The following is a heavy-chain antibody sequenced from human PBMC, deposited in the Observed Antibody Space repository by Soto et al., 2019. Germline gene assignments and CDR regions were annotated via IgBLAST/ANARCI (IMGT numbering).Heavy chain of an antibody. V-gene: IGHV1-69*06. Sequence: QVQLVESGGGVVQPGRSLRLSCAASGFTFSSYAISWVRQAPGQGLEWMGGIIPIFGTANYAQKFQGRVTITADKSTSTAYMELSSLRSEDTAVYYCAREGRYYYGSGSYYTHCDYWGQGTLVTVSS. CDR1: GFTFSSYA. J-gene: IGHJ4*02. CDR3: AREGRYYYGSGSYYTHCDY. D-gene: IGHD3-10*01. CDR2: IIPIFGTA.